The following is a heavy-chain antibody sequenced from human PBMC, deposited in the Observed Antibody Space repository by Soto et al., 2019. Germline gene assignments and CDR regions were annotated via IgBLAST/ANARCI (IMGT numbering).Heavy chain of an antibody. CDR1: GGSFSGYY. V-gene: IGHV4-59*01. D-gene: IGHD3-22*01. J-gene: IGHJ6*02. CDR3: AREGYSSGYYYYYGMDV. Sequence: SETLSLTCAVYGGSFSGYYWSWIRQHPGKGLEWIGYIYYSGSTNYNPSLKSRVTIPVDTSKNQFSLKLSSVTAADTAVYYCAREGYSSGYYYYYGMDVWGQGTTVSVSS. CDR2: IYYSGST.